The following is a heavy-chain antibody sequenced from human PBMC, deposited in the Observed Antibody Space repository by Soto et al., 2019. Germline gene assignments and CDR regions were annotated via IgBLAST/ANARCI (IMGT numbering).Heavy chain of an antibody. CDR3: VRDAPSHQSTFDL. CDR2: INLNDGGT. J-gene: IGHJ4*02. D-gene: IGHD2-2*01. V-gene: IGHV1-2*02. CDR1: DYSFGDYY. Sequence: QVQLVQSGTEVKKPGASVKASCKTPDYSFGDYYLHWVRQVPEQGLEWMGWINLNDGGTTSPQKFQGRLTMTADKSITTVYMELSRLRSDDTAVYFCVRDAPSHQSTFDLWGQGTLVTVSS.